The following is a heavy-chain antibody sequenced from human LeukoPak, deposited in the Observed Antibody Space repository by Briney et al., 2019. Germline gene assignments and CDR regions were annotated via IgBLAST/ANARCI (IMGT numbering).Heavy chain of an antibody. CDR3: ATHIRGPDC. J-gene: IGHJ4*02. V-gene: IGHV3-23*01. Sequence: GGSLRLSCAASGFTFSSLDMTWVRQAPGRGLEWVSGIRASGDTTFYADSVKGRFTISRDNSKNVVYLQMSSLRAEDTAIYYCATHIRGPDCWGQGTLVIVSS. CDR1: GFTFSSLD. CDR2: IRASGDTT. D-gene: IGHD1-20*01.